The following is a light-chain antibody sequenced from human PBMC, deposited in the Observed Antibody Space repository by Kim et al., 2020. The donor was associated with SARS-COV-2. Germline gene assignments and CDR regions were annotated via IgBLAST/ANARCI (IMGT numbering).Light chain of an antibody. CDR3: NSRDSSGNHLGV. Sequence: SSELTQDPAVSVALGQTVRITCQGDSLRSYYASWYQQKPGQAPVLVIYGKNNRPSGIPGRFSGSSSGNTASLTITGAQAEDEADYYCNSRDSSGNHLGVFGTGTKVTVL. J-gene: IGLJ1*01. V-gene: IGLV3-19*01. CDR2: GKN. CDR1: SLRSYY.